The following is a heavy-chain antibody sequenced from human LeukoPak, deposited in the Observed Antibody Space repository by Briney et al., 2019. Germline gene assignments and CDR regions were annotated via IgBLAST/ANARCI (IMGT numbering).Heavy chain of an antibody. J-gene: IGHJ5*02. CDR1: GFTFSSYS. D-gene: IGHD6-6*01. CDR3: ARDSVLGWFDP. V-gene: IGHV3-21*01. Sequence: KSGGSLRLSCAASGFTFSSYSMNWVRQAPGKGLEWVSSISSSSSYIYYADSVKGRFTISRDNAKNSLYLQMNSLRAEDTAVYYCARDSVLGWFDPWGQGTLVTVSS. CDR2: ISSSSSYI.